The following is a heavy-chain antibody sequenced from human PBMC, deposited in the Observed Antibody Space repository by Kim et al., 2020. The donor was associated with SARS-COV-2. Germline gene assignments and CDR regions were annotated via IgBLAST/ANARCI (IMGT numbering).Heavy chain of an antibody. D-gene: IGHD2-15*01. CDR3: AKGGYSGYEKYCSGGSCYLVSDY. V-gene: IGHV3-23*03. CDR1: GFTFSSYA. CDR2: IYSGGSST. J-gene: IGHJ4*02. Sequence: GGSLRLSCAASGFTFSSYAMSWVRQAPGKGLEWVSVIYSGGSSTYYADSVKGRFTISRDNSKNTLYMQMNSLRAEDTAVYYCAKGGYSGYEKYCSGGSCYLVSDYWGQGTLVTVSS.